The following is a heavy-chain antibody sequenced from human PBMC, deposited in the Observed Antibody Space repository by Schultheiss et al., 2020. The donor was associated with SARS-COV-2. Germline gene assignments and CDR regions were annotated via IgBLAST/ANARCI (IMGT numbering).Heavy chain of an antibody. CDR2: ISYDGSNK. Sequence: GGSLRLSCAASGFTFSDYYMNWVRQTPGKGLEWVAVISYDGSNKYYADSVKGRFTISRDNAKNSLYLQMNSLRAEDTAVYYCARGERGDYIWGSYLQVHNWFDPWGQGTLVTVSS. J-gene: IGHJ5*02. CDR3: ARGERGDYIWGSYLQVHNWFDP. CDR1: GFTFSDYY. V-gene: IGHV3-30-3*01. D-gene: IGHD3-16*02.